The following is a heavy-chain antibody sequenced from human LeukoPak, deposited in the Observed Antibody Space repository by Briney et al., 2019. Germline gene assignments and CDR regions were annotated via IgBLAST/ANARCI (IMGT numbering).Heavy chain of an antibody. V-gene: IGHV3-9*01. CDR2: ISWNSGSI. CDR1: GFTFDDYA. Sequence: GRSLRLSCAASGFTFDDYAMHWVRQAPGKGLEWVSGISWNSGSIGYADSVKGRFTISRDNAKNSLYLQMNSLRAEDTAVYYCARGLTFDYWGQGTLVTVSS. J-gene: IGHJ4*02. CDR3: ARGLTFDY.